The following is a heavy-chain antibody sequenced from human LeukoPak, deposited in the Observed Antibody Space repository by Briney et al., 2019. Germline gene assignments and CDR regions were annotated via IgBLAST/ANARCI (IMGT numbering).Heavy chain of an antibody. CDR2: IYYSGST. D-gene: IGHD6-13*01. V-gene: IGHV4-59*01. Sequence: SETLSLTCTVSGGSISSYYWSWIRQPPGKGLEWIGYIYYSGSTNYNPSLKSRVTISVDTSKNQFSLKLSSVTAADTAVYYCARVGLAAEDAFDIWGQGTVVTVSS. CDR1: GGSISSYY. CDR3: ARVGLAAEDAFDI. J-gene: IGHJ3*02.